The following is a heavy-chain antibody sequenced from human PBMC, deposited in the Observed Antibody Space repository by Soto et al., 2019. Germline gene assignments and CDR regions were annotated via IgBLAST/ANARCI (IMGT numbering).Heavy chain of an antibody. V-gene: IGHV3-30*04. J-gene: IGHJ5*01. CDR1: GFTFSRHA. CDR3: ARTRNGGVADSFDS. D-gene: IGHD3-3*01. Sequence: QVQLVESGGGEVQPGGSLRLSCAASGFTFSRHAIHWVRLTPGRGLEWVLAISRDGSYIYYTDSVKGRFTVSRDNSKNTVFVQMNSLIPDDTALYCCARTRNGGVADSFDSWGQGTRVTVSS. CDR2: ISRDGSYI.